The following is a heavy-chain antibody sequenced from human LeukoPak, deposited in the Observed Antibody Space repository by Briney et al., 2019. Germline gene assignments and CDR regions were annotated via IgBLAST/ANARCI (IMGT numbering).Heavy chain of an antibody. D-gene: IGHD3-10*01. Sequence: PGRSLRLSCAASGFTFSSYGMHWVRQAPGKGLVWVSRINSDGSSTSYADSVKGRFTISRDNAKNSLYLQMNSLRAEDTAVYYCARGQSGGMDVWGQGTTVTVSS. V-gene: IGHV3-74*01. CDR1: GFTFSSYG. CDR3: ARGQSGGMDV. CDR2: INSDGSST. J-gene: IGHJ6*02.